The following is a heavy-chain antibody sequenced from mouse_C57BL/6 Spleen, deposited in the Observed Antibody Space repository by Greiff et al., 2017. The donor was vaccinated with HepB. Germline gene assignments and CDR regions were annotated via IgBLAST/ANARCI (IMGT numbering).Heavy chain of an antibody. D-gene: IGHD2-4*01. CDR3: ARYYYERFDY. CDR2: IYPGDGDT. Sequence: VQLQQSGPELVKPGASVKISCKASGYAFSSSWMNWVKQRPGKGLEWIGRIYPGDGDTNYNGKFKGKATLTADKSSSTAYMQLSSLTSEDSAVYFWARYYYERFDYWGQGTTLTVSS. V-gene: IGHV1-82*01. CDR1: GYAFSSSW. J-gene: IGHJ2*01.